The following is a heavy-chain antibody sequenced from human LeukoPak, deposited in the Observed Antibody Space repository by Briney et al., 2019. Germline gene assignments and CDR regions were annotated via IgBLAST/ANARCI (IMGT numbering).Heavy chain of an antibody. CDR2: ISGSGGGT. CDR1: GFTFSSYA. CDR3: EKGGINYLDY. D-gene: IGHD1-26*01. Sequence: GGSLRLSCAASGFTFSSYAMSWVRQAPGKGLEWASGISGSGGGTHYADSVKGRFTISRDNSKNTLDLQMNSLRAEDTAVYYCEKGGINYLDYWARGPLVPVPS. V-gene: IGHV3-23*01. J-gene: IGHJ4*02.